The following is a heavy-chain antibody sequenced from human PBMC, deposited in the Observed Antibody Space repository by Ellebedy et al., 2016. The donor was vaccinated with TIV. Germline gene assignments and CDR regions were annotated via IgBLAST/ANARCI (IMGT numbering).Heavy chain of an antibody. J-gene: IGHJ4*02. Sequence: MPSETLSLTCSVSGGSITNSYWTWIRQSPGKGLEWIGYVFHNGKTLYNPSLKSRVAISLDTSRNQFSLRLTSVTAADTAFYYCAAEGLTSTYFYFDSWGQGSLVTVSS. V-gene: IGHV4-59*01. D-gene: IGHD4-11*01. CDR1: GGSITNSY. CDR2: VFHNGKT. CDR3: AAEGLTSTYFYFDS.